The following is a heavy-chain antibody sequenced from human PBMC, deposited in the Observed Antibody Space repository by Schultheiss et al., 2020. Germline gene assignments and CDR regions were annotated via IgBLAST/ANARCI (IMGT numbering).Heavy chain of an antibody. CDR3: ARVNVRGAINY. D-gene: IGHD3-10*01. CDR2: IYYSGSA. J-gene: IGHJ4*02. CDR1: GGSISSSSYY. Sequence: SETLSLTCTVSGGSISSSSYYWGWIRQPPGKGLEWIGSIYYSGSADSNPSLESRVTISVDTSKNQFSLKLSSVTAADTAVYYCARVNVRGAINYWGQGTLVTVSS. V-gene: IGHV4-39*07.